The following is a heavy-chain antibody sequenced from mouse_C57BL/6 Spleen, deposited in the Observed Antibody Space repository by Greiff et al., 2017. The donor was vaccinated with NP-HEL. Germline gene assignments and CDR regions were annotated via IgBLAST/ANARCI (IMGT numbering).Heavy chain of an antibody. Sequence: VKLVESGPELVKPGASVKISCKASGYAFSSSWMNWVKQRPGKGLEWIGRIYPGDGDTNYNGKFKGKATLTADKSSSTAYMQLSSLTSEDSAVYFCARRGGDYALDYWGQGTTLTVSS. D-gene: IGHD2-4*01. J-gene: IGHJ2*01. CDR2: IYPGDGDT. CDR1: GYAFSSSW. CDR3: ARRGGDYALDY. V-gene: IGHV1-82*01.